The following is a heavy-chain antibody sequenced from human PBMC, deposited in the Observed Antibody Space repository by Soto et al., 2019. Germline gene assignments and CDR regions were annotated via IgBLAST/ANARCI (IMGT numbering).Heavy chain of an antibody. V-gene: IGHV4-59*01. CDR2: IYSSGST. CDR3: ARGYGSGSYPYLQVDY. CDR1: GGSIRRYY. J-gene: IGHJ4*02. Sequence: PSETLSLTCTVSGGSIRRYYWSWIRQSPGKGLEWIGYIYSSGSTNYNPSLKSRVTISLDTSKNQFSLKLTSVTAADTAVYYCARGYGSGSYPYLQVDYWGQGTLVTVSS. D-gene: IGHD3-10*01.